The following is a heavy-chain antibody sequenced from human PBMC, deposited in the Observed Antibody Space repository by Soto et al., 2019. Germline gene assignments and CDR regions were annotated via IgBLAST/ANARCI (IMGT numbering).Heavy chain of an antibody. D-gene: IGHD6-6*01. CDR1: GFTFSSYG. CDR3: ARVSIAARPHYYYGMDV. J-gene: IGHJ6*02. Sequence: QVQLVESGGGVVQPGRSLRLSCAASGFTFSSYGMHWVRQAPGKGLEWVAVIWYDGSNKYNADSVKGRFTISRDNSKNTLYLQMNSLRAEDTAVYYCARVSIAARPHYYYGMDVWGQGTTVTVSS. V-gene: IGHV3-33*01. CDR2: IWYDGSNK.